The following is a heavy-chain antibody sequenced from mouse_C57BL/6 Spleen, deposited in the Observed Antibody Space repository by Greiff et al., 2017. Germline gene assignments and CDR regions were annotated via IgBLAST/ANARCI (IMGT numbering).Heavy chain of an antibody. CDR3: TTLLLDY. CDR2: IDPETGGT. V-gene: IGHV1-15*01. CDR1: GYTFTDYE. Sequence: LVESGAELVRPGASVTLSCKASGYTFTDYEMHWVKQTPVHGLEWIGAIDPETGGTAYNQKFKGKAILTADKSSSTAYMELRSLTSEDSAVYYCTTLLLDYWGQGTTLTVSS. J-gene: IGHJ2*01. D-gene: IGHD2-1*01.